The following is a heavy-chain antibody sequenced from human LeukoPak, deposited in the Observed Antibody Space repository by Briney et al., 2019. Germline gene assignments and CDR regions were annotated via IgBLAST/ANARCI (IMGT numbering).Heavy chain of an antibody. CDR1: GYTFTSYY. CDR3: ARIAKSSGMIAYYFDY. CDR2: INPSGGST. J-gene: IGHJ4*02. V-gene: IGHV1-46*01. Sequence: GASVKVSCKASGYTFTSYYMHWVRQAPGQGLEWMGMINPSGGSTSYAQKFQGRVTMTRDTSTSTVYMELSSLRSEDTAVYYCARIAKSSGMIAYYFDYWGQGTLVTVSS. D-gene: IGHD1-26*01.